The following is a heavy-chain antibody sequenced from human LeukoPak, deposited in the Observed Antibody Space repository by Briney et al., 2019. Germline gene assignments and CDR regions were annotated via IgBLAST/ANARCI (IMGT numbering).Heavy chain of an antibody. CDR1: GFTVSSNY. V-gene: IGHV3-66*01. CDR2: IYSGGST. CDR3: AKDLHSSGWYLSLDY. D-gene: IGHD6-19*01. Sequence: GGSLRLSCAASGFTVSSNYMSWVRQAPGKGLEWVSVIYSGGSTYYADSVKGRFTISRDNSKNTLYLQMNSLRAEDTAVYYCAKDLHSSGWYLSLDYWGQGTLVTVSS. J-gene: IGHJ4*02.